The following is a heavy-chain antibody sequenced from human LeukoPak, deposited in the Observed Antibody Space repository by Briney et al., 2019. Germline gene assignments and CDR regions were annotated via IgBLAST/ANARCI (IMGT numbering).Heavy chain of an antibody. J-gene: IGHJ4*02. CDR2: INPNSGGT. V-gene: IGHV1-2*02. D-gene: IGHD6-13*01. CDR1: GYTFTGYY. Sequence: ASGKVSCKASGYTFTGYYMHWVRQAPGQGLEWMGWINPNSGGTDYSQKFQGRVTMTRDTSISTAYMELSSLRSDDRAVYYCVRDAIAAAGTGGWGQGTPVTVSS. CDR3: VRDAIAAAGTGG.